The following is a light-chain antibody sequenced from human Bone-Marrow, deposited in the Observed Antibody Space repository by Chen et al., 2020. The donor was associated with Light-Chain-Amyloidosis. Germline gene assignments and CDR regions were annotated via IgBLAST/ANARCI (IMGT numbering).Light chain of an antibody. CDR3: QQYYSFPFS. J-gene: IGKJ2*03. CDR2: GAS. V-gene: IGKV1-8*01. CDR1: QGISTY. Sequence: AIRMTQSPSSTSASTGERVTITCRASQGISTYLAWYQQKPGKAPDLLIYGASTLQSGVPSMFSGSGSGTDFTLTISYLQSEDFASYYCQQYYSFPFSFGQGTKLEIK.